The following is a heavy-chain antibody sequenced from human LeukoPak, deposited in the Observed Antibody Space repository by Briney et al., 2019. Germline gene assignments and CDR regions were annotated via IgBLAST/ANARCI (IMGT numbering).Heavy chain of an antibody. D-gene: IGHD1-26*01. J-gene: IGHJ6*03. V-gene: IGHV3-21*01. CDR2: ISSSSTYI. CDR3: ARSGDYYCMDV. CDR1: GFTFSTYS. Sequence: GGSLRLSCAASGFTFSTYSINWVRQAPGKGLEWVSSISSSSTYIYYADSVKGRFTISRDNAKNSLFLQMNSLRAEDTAVYYCARSGDYYCMDVWGKGTTVTVSS.